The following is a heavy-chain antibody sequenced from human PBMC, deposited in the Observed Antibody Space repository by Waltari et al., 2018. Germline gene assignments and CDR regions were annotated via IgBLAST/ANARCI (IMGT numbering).Heavy chain of an antibody. J-gene: IGHJ4*02. D-gene: IGHD2-21*02. CDR2: ISGGSSFK. CDR3: AREWGVMIGTAGFYFDY. CDR1: ALPFRSYA. Sequence: EVQLVGSGGGLVKPGGSLSLSCASSALPFRSYAGNRVRQAPGKGLEWVSSISGGSSFKYYADSVKGRFTISRDNVNNSLYLQMNSLRVEDTAVYYCAREWGVMIGTAGFYFDYWAQGALVTVFS. V-gene: IGHV3-21*01.